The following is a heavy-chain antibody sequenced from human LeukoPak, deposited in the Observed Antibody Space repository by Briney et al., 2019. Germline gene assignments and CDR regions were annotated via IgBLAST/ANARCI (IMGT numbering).Heavy chain of an antibody. CDR2: INHSGST. D-gene: IGHD5-18*01. J-gene: IGHJ6*03. V-gene: IGHV4-34*01. CDR1: GGSFSAYY. CDR3: ARTTEGGYTYDYFYYYYMDV. Sequence: KPSETLSLTCAVYGGSFSAYYWSWIRQPPGKGLEWIGAINHSGSTNYNPSLESRVTISVDTSKNQFSLKLSSVTAADTAVYYCARTTEGGYTYDYFYYYYMDVWGKGTTVTISS.